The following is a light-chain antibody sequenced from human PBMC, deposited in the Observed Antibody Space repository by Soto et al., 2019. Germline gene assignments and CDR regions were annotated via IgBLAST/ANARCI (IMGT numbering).Light chain of an antibody. V-gene: IGLV1-40*01. CDR1: SSNIGAGYD. CDR3: QSYDSSLSGYV. Sequence: VLTQPPSVSGAPGQRVTLSWTVSSSNIGAGYDVHWYQQLPGTAPKLVIYGNSNRPSGVPDRFSGSKSGTSASLAITGLQAEDEADYYCQSYDSSLSGYVFGTGTKVTVL. J-gene: IGLJ1*01. CDR2: GNS.